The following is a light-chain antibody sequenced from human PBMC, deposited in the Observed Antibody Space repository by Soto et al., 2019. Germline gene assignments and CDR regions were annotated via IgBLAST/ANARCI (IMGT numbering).Light chain of an antibody. CDR3: QQSYTTPQSWT. Sequence: DIQMTQSPSSLSASLGDRVTITCRASQTISSYLNWYQQKPGKAPKLLIYAASTLQSGVPSGFSGSGSGTDFALTISSLQPEDFATYFCQQSYTTPQSWTFGQGTKVDI. V-gene: IGKV1-39*01. CDR1: QTISSY. CDR2: AAS. J-gene: IGKJ1*01.